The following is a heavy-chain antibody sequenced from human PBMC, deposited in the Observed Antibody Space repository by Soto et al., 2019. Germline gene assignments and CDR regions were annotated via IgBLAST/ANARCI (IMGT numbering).Heavy chain of an antibody. V-gene: IGHV4-30-4*01. Sequence: SETLSLTCTVSGGSISSGDYYWSWIRQPPGKGLEWIGYIYYSGSTYYNPSLKSRVTISVDTSKNQFSLKLSSVTAADTAVYYCASHSSSWTGWFDPWGQGTLVTVSS. CDR1: GGSISSGDYY. D-gene: IGHD6-13*01. J-gene: IGHJ5*02. CDR3: ASHSSSWTGWFDP. CDR2: IYYSGST.